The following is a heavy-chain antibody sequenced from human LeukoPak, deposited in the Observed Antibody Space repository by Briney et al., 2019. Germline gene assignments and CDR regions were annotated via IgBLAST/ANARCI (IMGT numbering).Heavy chain of an antibody. CDR2: IVVGSGNT. CDR1: GFSFTSSA. D-gene: IGHD2-2*01. J-gene: IGHJ4*02. V-gene: IGHV1-58*01. Sequence: GASVKVSCKASGFSFTSSAVQWERQARGQRLEWIGWIVVGSGNTNYAQKFQERVTITRDMSTSTAYMELSSLRSEDTAVYYCAAYCSSTSCYHYWGQGTLVTVSS. CDR3: AAYCSSTSCYHY.